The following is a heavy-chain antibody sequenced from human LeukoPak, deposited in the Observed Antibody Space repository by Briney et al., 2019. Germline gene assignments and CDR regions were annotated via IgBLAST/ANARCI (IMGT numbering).Heavy chain of an antibody. D-gene: IGHD3-22*01. CDR3: ADSSGYYLAEYFQH. CDR1: GFTVSSNS. V-gene: IGHV3-7*01. Sequence: GGSLRLSCTVSGFTVSSNSMSWVRQAPGKGLEWVANIKQDGSEKYYVDSVKGRFTISRDDAKNSLYLQMNSLRAEDTAVYYCADSSGYYLAEYFQHWGQGTLVTVSS. J-gene: IGHJ1*01. CDR2: IKQDGSEK.